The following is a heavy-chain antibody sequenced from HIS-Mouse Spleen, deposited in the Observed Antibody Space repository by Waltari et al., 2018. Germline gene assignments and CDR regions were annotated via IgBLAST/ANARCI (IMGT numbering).Heavy chain of an antibody. Sequence: QLQLQESGPGLVKPSETLSLTCTVSGGSISSSSYYLGWIRQPPGKGREWIGSIYYSGSTYYHPSLKSRVTISVDTSKNQFSLKLSSVTAADTAVYYCASHSYPRIQLWLPAFDIWGQGTMVTVSS. D-gene: IGHD5-18*01. J-gene: IGHJ3*02. CDR1: GGSISSSSYY. CDR2: IYYSGST. V-gene: IGHV4-39*01. CDR3: ASHSYPRIQLWLPAFDI.